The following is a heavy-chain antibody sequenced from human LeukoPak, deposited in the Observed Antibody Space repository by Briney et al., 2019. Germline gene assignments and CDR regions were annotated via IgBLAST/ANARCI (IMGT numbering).Heavy chain of an antibody. CDR3: ARFVGLGSSSEFDY. J-gene: IGHJ4*02. D-gene: IGHD6-6*01. CDR1: GGTFSSYA. Sequence: SVKVSCKASGGTFSSYAISWVRQAPGQGLEWMGEIIPIFGTANYAQKFQGRVTITADESTSTAYMDLSSLRSEDTAVYFCARFVGLGSSSEFDYWGQGTLVTVSS. V-gene: IGHV1-69*01. CDR2: IIPIFGTA.